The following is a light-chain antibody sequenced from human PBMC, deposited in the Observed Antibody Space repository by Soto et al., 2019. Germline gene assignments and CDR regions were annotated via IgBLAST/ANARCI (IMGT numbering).Light chain of an antibody. Sequence: EIVMTQSPATLSVSPGERATLSCRASQSVSNNLAWYQQKPGQAPRLLIYGASTRATGIPARFSGSGSGTEFTLTISSLQSEDFVVYYCQQYNNWPMTFGQGTKVEIK. J-gene: IGKJ1*01. V-gene: IGKV3-15*01. CDR3: QQYNNWPMT. CDR1: QSVSNN. CDR2: GAS.